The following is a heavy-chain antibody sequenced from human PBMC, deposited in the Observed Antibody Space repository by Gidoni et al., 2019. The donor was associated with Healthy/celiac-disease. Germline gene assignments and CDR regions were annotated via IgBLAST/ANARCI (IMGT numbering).Heavy chain of an antibody. CDR3: ARYAYSGSYYYFDY. J-gene: IGHJ4*02. Sequence: EVQLVESGGGLVQPGGSLRLSCAACGFTFSSYDMHWVRQATGKGLEWFSAIGTAGDTHYPGSVKGRFTISRENAKNSLYLQMNSLRAGDTAVYYCARYAYSGSYYYFDYWGQGTLVTVSS. V-gene: IGHV3-13*04. CDR2: IGTAGDT. D-gene: IGHD1-26*01. CDR1: GFTFSSYD.